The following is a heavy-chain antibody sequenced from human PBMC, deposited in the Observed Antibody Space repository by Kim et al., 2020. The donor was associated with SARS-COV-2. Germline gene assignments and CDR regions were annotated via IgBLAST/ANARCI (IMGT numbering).Heavy chain of an antibody. CDR2: IRSKANSYAT. J-gene: IGHJ4*02. D-gene: IGHD6-19*01. CDR3: TRQPGIAVAGTERAEGY. Sequence: GGSLRLSCAASGFTFSGSAMHWVRQASGKGLEWVGRIRSKANSYATAYAASVKGRFTISRDDSKNTAYLQMNSLKTEDTAVYYCTRQPGIAVAGTERAEGYWGQGTLVTVSS. CDR1: GFTFSGSA. V-gene: IGHV3-73*01.